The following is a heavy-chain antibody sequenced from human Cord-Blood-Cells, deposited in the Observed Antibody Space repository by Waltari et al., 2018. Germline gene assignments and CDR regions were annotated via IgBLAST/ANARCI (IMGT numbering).Heavy chain of an antibody. D-gene: IGHD2-15*01. V-gene: IGHV4-4*07. CDR2: IYTSGST. J-gene: IGHJ6*03. CDR1: GGSISSYY. Sequence: QVQLQESGPGLVKPSETLSLTCTVSGGSISSYYWSWIRQPAGKGLEWIGRIYTSGSTNYNPSLKSRVTMSVDTSKNQFSLKLSSVTAADTAVYYCARGGSSEGYYYYYYMDVWGEGTTVTVSS. CDR3: ARGGSSEGYYYYYYMDV.